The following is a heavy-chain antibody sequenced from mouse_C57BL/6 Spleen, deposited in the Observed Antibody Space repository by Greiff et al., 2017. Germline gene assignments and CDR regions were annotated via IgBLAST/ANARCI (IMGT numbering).Heavy chain of an antibody. CDR2: ISSGGSYT. D-gene: IGHD1-1*01. V-gene: IGHV5-6*01. CDR1: GFTFSSYG. CDR3: ARHETTVAGYFDV. J-gene: IGHJ1*03. Sequence: EVMLVESGGDLVKPGGSLKLSCAASGFTFSSYGMSWVRQTPDKRLEWVATISSGGSYTYYPASVKGRFTISRDNAKNTLYLQMSSLKTDDTAMYDSARHETTVAGYFDVWGTGTTVTVSS.